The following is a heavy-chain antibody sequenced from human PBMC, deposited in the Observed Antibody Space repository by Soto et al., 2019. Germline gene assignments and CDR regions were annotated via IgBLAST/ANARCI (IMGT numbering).Heavy chain of an antibody. D-gene: IGHD2-21*02. Sequence: GGSLRLSCAASGFTFDDYTMHWVRQAPGKGLEWVSLISWDGGSTYYADSVKGRFTISRDNSKNSLYLQMNSLRTEDTALYYCAKSQGVVVTAMKIVYYYYGMDVWGQGTTVTVSS. CDR2: ISWDGGST. V-gene: IGHV3-43*01. CDR1: GFTFDDYT. J-gene: IGHJ6*02. CDR3: AKSQGVVVTAMKIVYYYYGMDV.